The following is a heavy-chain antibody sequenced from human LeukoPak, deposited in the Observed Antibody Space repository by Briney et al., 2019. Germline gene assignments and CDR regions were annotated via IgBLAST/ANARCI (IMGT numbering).Heavy chain of an antibody. V-gene: IGHV4-30-4*08. CDR3: ARVGAPGSSGSNGVRAFDI. CDR1: GGSISRGDYY. CDR2: IYFSGST. Sequence: PSETLSLTCTFSGGSISRGDYYWSWVRQPPRKGLEWVGYIYFSGSTYYNPSLKSRVTISVDTSKNQFSLKLSSVTAADTAVYYCARVGAPGSSGSNGVRAFDIWGQGTMVTVSS. J-gene: IGHJ3*02. D-gene: IGHD3-22*01.